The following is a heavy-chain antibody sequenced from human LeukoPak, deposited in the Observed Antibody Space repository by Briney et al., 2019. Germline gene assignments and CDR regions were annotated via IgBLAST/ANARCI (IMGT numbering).Heavy chain of an antibody. D-gene: IGHD5-12*01. CDR3: ARYSGYDYYFDY. CDR2: IYYSRST. CDR1: GGSISSSSYY. Sequence: SETLSLTCTVSGGSISSSSYYWGWIRQPPGKGLEWIGSIYYSRSTYYNPSLKSRVTISVDTSKNQFSLKLSSVTAADTAVYYCARYSGYDYYFDYWGQGTLVTVSS. J-gene: IGHJ4*02. V-gene: IGHV4-39*01.